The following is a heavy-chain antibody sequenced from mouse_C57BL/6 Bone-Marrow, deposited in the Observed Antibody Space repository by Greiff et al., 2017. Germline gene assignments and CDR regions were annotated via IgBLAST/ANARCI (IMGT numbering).Heavy chain of an antibody. D-gene: IGHD1-1*01. V-gene: IGHV1-85*01. CDR3: ARDYGSSYWYFDV. CDR2: IYPRDGST. J-gene: IGHJ1*03. CDR1: GYTFTSYD. Sequence: QVQLKESGPELVKPGASVKLSCKASGYTFTSYDINWVKQRPGQGLEWIGWIYPRDGSTKYNEKVKGKATLTVATASSTAYMELHSLTSEDSAVYFCARDYGSSYWYFDVWGTGTTVTVSS.